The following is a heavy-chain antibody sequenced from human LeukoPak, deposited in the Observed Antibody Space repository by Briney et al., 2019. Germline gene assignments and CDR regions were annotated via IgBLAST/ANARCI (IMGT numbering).Heavy chain of an antibody. CDR1: GFTFSSYA. CDR3: ARPELRLGELSFYDAFDI. V-gene: IGHV3-30-3*01. J-gene: IGHJ3*02. CDR2: ISYDGSNK. D-gene: IGHD3-16*02. Sequence: GGSLRLSCAASGFTFSSYAMHWVRQAPGKGLEWVAVISYDGSNKYYADSVKGRFTISRDNSENTLYLQMNSLRAEDTAVYYCARPELRLGELSFYDAFDIWGQGTMVTVSS.